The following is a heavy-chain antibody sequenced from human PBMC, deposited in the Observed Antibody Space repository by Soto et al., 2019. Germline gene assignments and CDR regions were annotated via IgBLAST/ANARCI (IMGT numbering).Heavy chain of an antibody. CDR2: IYYSGST. CDR3: ARETNGDFWSGYRKRGFDY. Sequence: SETLSLTCTVSGGSISSYYWSWIRQPPGKGLEWIGYIYYSGSTNYNPSLKSRVTISVDTSKNQFSLKLSSVTAADTAVYYCARETNGDFWSGYRKRGFDYWGQGTLVTVSS. CDR1: GGSISSYY. D-gene: IGHD3-3*01. J-gene: IGHJ4*02. V-gene: IGHV4-59*01.